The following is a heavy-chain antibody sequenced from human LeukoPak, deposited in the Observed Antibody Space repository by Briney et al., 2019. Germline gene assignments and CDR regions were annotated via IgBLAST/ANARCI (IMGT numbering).Heavy chain of an antibody. CDR3: ARRTGYFQH. J-gene: IGHJ1*01. CDR2: ISDIGSF. Sequence: KTSETLSLTCTVSGGSISSYYWSWIRQPPGKGLEWIAYISDIGSFNYNPSLKSRVTISLDTSKNQFSLKLSSVTAADTAVYYCARRTGYFQHWGQGTLVTVSS. V-gene: IGHV4-59*12. CDR1: GGSISSYY.